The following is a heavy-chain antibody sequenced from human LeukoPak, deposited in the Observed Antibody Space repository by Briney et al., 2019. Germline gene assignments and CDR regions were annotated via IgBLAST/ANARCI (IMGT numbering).Heavy chain of an antibody. CDR3: QTGYRSDAFDI. V-gene: IGHV3-23*01. CDR2: ISDSGGTT. D-gene: IGHD3-9*01. J-gene: IGHJ3*02. Sequence: GGSLRLSCAASGFTFSSYAMSWVRHAPGEELEWVSAISDSGGTTYYADSVKGRFTISRDNSKNTLYLQMNSLRAEDTAVYYCQTGYRSDAFDIWGQGTMVTVSS. CDR1: GFTFSSYA.